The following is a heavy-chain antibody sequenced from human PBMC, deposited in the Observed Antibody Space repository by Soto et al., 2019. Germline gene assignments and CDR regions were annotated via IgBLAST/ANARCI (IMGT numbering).Heavy chain of an antibody. J-gene: IGHJ6*02. V-gene: IGHV5-51*01. CDR2: IYPGDSDT. CDR1: GYSFTSYW. Sequence: GESQKISSKGSGYSFTSYWIGWVRQMPGKGLECMGIIYPGDSDTRYSPSFQGQVTISADKSISTAYLQWSSLKASDTAMYYCARTAAAGKYYYGLDVWGQGTTVTVSS. D-gene: IGHD6-13*01. CDR3: ARTAAAGKYYYGLDV.